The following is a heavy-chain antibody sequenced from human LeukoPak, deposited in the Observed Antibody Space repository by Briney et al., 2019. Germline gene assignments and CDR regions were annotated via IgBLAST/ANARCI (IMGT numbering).Heavy chain of an antibody. CDR1: GGSISSYY. V-gene: IGHV4-59*01. Sequence: SETLSLTCTVSGGSISSYYWSWIRQPPGKGLEWIAYIYYSGSTSYNPSLKSRATISVDTSKNQFSLRLSSVTAADTAVYYCARGGGWSPYYFDYWGQGTLVTVSS. D-gene: IGHD6-19*01. CDR2: IYYSGST. J-gene: IGHJ4*02. CDR3: ARGGGWSPYYFDY.